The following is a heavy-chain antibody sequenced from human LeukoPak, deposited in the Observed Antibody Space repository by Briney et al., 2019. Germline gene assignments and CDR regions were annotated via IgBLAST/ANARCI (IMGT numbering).Heavy chain of an antibody. CDR3: ARDFTMVRGVPYFDY. Sequence: SETLSLTCAVYGGSFSGYYWSWIRQPPGKGLEWIGEINHSGSTNYNPSFKSRVTISVDTSKNQFSLKLSSVTAADTAVYYCARDFTMVRGVPYFDYWGQGTLVTVSS. CDR2: INHSGST. V-gene: IGHV4-34*01. J-gene: IGHJ4*02. D-gene: IGHD3-10*01. CDR1: GGSFSGYY.